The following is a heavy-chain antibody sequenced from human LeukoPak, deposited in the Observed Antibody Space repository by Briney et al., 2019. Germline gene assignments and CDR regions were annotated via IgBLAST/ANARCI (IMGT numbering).Heavy chain of an antibody. J-gene: IGHJ4*02. CDR1: GFPVSRNY. Sequence: PGGALSLSCAASGFPVSRNYMGWVRQAPGKGLEWVSIINTDGSANYADSVKGRFTISRDNSKNTLYLQMNNLRAEDAAVYYCASRSVSSRYGDFDYWGQGTLVTVSS. V-gene: IGHV3-53*01. CDR2: INTDGSA. D-gene: IGHD6-25*01. CDR3: ASRSVSSRYGDFDY.